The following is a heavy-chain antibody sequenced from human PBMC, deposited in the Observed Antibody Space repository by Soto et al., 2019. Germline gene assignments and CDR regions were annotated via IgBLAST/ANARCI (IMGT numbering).Heavy chain of an antibody. CDR2: IYHSGST. Sequence: QVQLQESGPGLVKPSQTLSLPCTVSGGSISSGGYYWSSIRHYPGKGLAWIGYIYHSGSTYYNPALKSRVTMSVETSKNHFSVKLSSVTAADTAVYYCARVLGGDVRGYGFDPWGQGTLITVSS. CDR1: GGSISSGGYY. D-gene: IGHD7-27*01. CDR3: ARVLGGDVRGYGFDP. V-gene: IGHV4-31*03. J-gene: IGHJ5*02.